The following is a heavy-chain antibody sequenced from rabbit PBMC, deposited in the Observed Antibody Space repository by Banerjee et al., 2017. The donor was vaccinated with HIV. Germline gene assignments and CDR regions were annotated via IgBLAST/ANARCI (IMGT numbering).Heavy chain of an antibody. V-gene: IGHV1S45*01. Sequence: QEQLKESGGDLVKPGASLTLTCTASGFSFSSSYYMCWVRQAPGKGLEWIACIYTGSSGSTYYASWAKGRFTISKTSSTTVTLQMTSLTAADTATYFCARNYDLWGPGTLVTVS. CDR1: GFSFSSSYY. CDR3: ARNYDL. D-gene: IGHD2-1*01. CDR2: IYTGSSGST. J-gene: IGHJ6*01.